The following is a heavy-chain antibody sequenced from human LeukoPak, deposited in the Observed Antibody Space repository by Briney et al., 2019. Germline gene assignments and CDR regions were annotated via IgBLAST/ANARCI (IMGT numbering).Heavy chain of an antibody. Sequence: GGSLRLSCAASGFTFSSYEMNWVRQAPGKGLEWVSHISSSGSTIYYADSVKGRFTISRDNSKNSLYLQMNSLRAEDTAVYYCARTVARIGYWGQGTLVTVSS. CDR2: ISSSGSTI. CDR3: ARTVARIGY. J-gene: IGHJ4*02. CDR1: GFTFSSYE. V-gene: IGHV3-48*03. D-gene: IGHD4-23*01.